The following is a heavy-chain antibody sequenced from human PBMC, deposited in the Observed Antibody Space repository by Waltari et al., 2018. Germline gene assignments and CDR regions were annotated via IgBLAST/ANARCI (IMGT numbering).Heavy chain of an antibody. J-gene: IGHJ4*02. CDR2: IRYDGSNK. V-gene: IGHV3-30*02. D-gene: IGHD3-22*01. Sequence: QVQLVESGGGVVQPGGSLRLSCAASGFPFSSYGMHWVRQAPGKGLEWVAFIRYDGSNKYYADSVKGRFTISRDNSKNTLYLQMNSLRAEDTAVYYCAKDPGYYDSSGYLHPIDYWGQGTLVTVSS. CDR3: AKDPGYYDSSGYLHPIDY. CDR1: GFPFSSYG.